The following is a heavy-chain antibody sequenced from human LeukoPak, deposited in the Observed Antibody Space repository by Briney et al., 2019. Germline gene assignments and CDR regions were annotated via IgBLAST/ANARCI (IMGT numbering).Heavy chain of an antibody. D-gene: IGHD2-2*01. CDR1: GGSFRGYY. J-gene: IGHJ4*02. V-gene: IGHV4-34*01. Sequence: SETLSLTCAVYGGSFRGYYWSWIRQPPGKALEWIGEINHSGSTNHNPPLKSRVTISIDTSKNQFSLKLRSVTAADTAVYYCARPIDCSATTCSSPFDYWGQGSLVTVSA. CDR2: INHSGST. CDR3: ARPIDCSATTCSSPFDY.